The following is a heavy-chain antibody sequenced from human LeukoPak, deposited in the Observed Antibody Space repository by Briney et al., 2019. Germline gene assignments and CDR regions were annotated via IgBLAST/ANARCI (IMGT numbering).Heavy chain of an antibody. CDR1: GFLFSSYG. Sequence: GGSLRPSCAASGFLFSSYGMHWVRQAPGKGLEWVAFIRSDESNKYYADSVKGRFTISRDNSKNTLYLQMNSLRAEDTAVYYCAKDEIGLYDILTPDAFDIWGQGTMVTVSS. CDR2: IRSDESNK. V-gene: IGHV3-30*02. CDR3: AKDEIGLYDILTPDAFDI. J-gene: IGHJ3*02. D-gene: IGHD3-9*01.